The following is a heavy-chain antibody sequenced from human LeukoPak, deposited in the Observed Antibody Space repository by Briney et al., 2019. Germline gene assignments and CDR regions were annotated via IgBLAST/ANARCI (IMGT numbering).Heavy chain of an antibody. D-gene: IGHD2-15*01. CDR2: IKQDGSEK. J-gene: IGHJ5*02. CDR1: GFTISDYW. V-gene: IGHV3-7*01. CDR3: ARGIEATPNSFDP. Sequence: GGSLRLSCAASGFTISDYWMSWVRQAPGKGLEWVANIKQDGSEKYYVDSVRGRFTISRDNAKNSLYLQMNSLRAEDTAVYYCARGIEATPNSFDPWGQGTLVTVSS.